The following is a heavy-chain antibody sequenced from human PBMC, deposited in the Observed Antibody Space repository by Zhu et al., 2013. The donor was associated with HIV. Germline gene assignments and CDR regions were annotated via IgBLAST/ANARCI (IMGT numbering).Heavy chain of an antibody. V-gene: IGHV1-2*04. Sequence: QVQLVQSGAEVKKPGASVKVSCKASGYTFTGYYMHWVRQAPGQGLEWMGWINPNSGGTNYAQKFQGWVTMTRDTSISTAYMELSRLRSDDTAVYYCARESVPRELRYWFDPWGQGTLVTVSS. CDR1: GYTFTGYY. CDR2: INPNSGGT. D-gene: IGHD1-7*01. CDR3: ARESVPRELRYWFDP. J-gene: IGHJ5*02.